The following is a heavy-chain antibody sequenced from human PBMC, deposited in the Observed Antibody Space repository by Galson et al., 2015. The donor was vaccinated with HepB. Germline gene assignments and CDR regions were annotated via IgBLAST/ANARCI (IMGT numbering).Heavy chain of an antibody. CDR1: GFTFSSYS. CDR2: ISSSSSTI. D-gene: IGHD2-2*01. V-gene: IGHV3-48*02. CDR3: ARLLAVVPAAPDTTYYYYGMDV. Sequence: SLRLSCAASGFTFSSYSMNWVRQAPGKGLEWVSYISSSSSTIYYADSVKGRFTISRDNAKDSLYLQMNSLRDEDTAVYYCARLLAVVPAAPDTTYYYYGMDVWGQGTTVTVSS. J-gene: IGHJ6*02.